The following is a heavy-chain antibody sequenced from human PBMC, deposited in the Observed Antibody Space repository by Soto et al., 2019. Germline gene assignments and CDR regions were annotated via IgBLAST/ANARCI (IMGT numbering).Heavy chain of an antibody. J-gene: IGHJ4*02. CDR3: ARDVTPPDY. V-gene: IGHV1-18*01. CDR2: ISAYNGNT. CDR1: GYTFSSYA. Sequence: QVQLAQSGAEVKKPGASVKVSCKASGYTFSSYAFSWVRQAPGQGLEWMGWISAYNGNTNNAKKFQGRVTMTTDTSTSTAYMELRSLRSDDTAVYYCARDVTPPDYWGQGTLVTVSS.